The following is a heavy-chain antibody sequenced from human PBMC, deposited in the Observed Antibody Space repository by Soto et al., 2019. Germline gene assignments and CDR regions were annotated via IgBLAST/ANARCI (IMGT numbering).Heavy chain of an antibody. J-gene: IGHJ4*02. CDR3: ARDSYGDFDY. CDR2: ISSSSSTI. Sequence: QPGGSLRLSCAASGFTFSSYSMNWVRQAPGKGLEWVSYISSSSSTIYYADSVKGRFTISRDNAKNSLYLQMNSLRAEDTDVYYCARDSYGDFDYWGKGTLVTVSS. D-gene: IGHD4-17*01. V-gene: IGHV3-48*01. CDR1: GFTFSSYS.